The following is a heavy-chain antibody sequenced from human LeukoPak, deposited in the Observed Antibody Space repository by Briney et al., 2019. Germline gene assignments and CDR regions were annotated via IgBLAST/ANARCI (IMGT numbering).Heavy chain of an antibody. Sequence: GGSLRLSCVDSGFTFNHYAMSWGRQAPGKGLEWVASVSENGDGTMYPDSVKGRFTISRDNSRKTVLLQVNSLRVEDAATYYCARGWTTFHHWGQGALVTVSS. D-gene: IGHD1-1*01. CDR3: ARGWTTFHH. CDR2: VSENGDGT. V-gene: IGHV3-23*01. CDR1: GFTFNHYA. J-gene: IGHJ4*02.